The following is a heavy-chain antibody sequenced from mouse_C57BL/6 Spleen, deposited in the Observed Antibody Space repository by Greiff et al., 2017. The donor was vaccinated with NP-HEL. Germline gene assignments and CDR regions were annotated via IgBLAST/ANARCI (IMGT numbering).Heavy chain of an antibody. J-gene: IGHJ3*01. Sequence: QVKLQQSGAELVKPGASVKLSCKASGYAFSSYWMNWVKQRPGKGLEWIGQIYPGGGDTNYNGKFKGKATLTADKSSSTAYMQLSSLTSVDSAVYFCARTGLAWFAYWGQGTLVTVSA. V-gene: IGHV1-80*01. CDR3: ARTGLAWFAY. D-gene: IGHD3-3*01. CDR1: GYAFSSYW. CDR2: IYPGGGDT.